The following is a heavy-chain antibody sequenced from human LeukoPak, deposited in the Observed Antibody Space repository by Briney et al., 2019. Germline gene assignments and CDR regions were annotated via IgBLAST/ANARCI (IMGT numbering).Heavy chain of an antibody. Sequence: GGSLRLSCAASGFTFSSYGMHWVRQAPGKGLEWVAFIRYDGSNKYYADSVKGRFTISRDNSKNTLYLQMNSLRAEDTAVYYCARGQYYDFWSGYLPLLDHSGGYFDYWGQGALVTVSS. CDR3: ARGQYYDFWSGYLPLLDHSGGYFDY. CDR1: GFTFSSYG. J-gene: IGHJ4*02. D-gene: IGHD3-3*01. CDR2: IRYDGSNK. V-gene: IGHV3-30*02.